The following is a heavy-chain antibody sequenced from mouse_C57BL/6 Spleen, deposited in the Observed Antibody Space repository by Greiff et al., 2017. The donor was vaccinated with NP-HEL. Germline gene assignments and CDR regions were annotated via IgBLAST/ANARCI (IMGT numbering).Heavy chain of an antibody. Sequence: EVKVVESGGGLVKPGGSLKLSCAASGFTFSSYAMSWVRQTPEKRLEWVATISDGGSYTYYPDNVKGRFTISRDNAKNNLYLQMSHLKSEDTAMYYCARDPEYYGSSYYFDYWGQGTTLTVSS. CDR1: GFTFSSYA. CDR3: ARDPEYYGSSYYFDY. CDR2: ISDGGSYT. J-gene: IGHJ2*01. V-gene: IGHV5-4*01. D-gene: IGHD1-1*01.